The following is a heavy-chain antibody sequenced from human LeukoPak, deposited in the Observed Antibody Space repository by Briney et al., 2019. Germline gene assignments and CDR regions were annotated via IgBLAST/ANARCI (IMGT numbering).Heavy chain of an antibody. J-gene: IGHJ4*02. D-gene: IGHD2-15*01. Sequence: PGGSLRLSCAASGSTFSSYAMHWVRQAPGKGLEWVAVISYDGSNKYYADSVKGRFTISRDNSKNTLYLQMNSLKTEDTAVYYCARWRSGSCSDWGQGTLVTVSS. V-gene: IGHV3-30*04. CDR1: GSTFSSYA. CDR2: ISYDGSNK. CDR3: ARWRSGSCSD.